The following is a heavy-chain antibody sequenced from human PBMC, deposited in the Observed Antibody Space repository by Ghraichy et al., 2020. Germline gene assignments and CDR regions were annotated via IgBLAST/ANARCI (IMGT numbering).Heavy chain of an antibody. CDR3: AKGGWRITFNAPDY. CDR1: GFTFDDYT. Sequence: GGSLRLSCAASGFTFDDYTMHWFRQAPGKGLEWVSLINWDGGSTHYADSVKGRFTISRDNSKNSLYLQMNSLRTEDTALYFCAKGGWRITFNAPDYWGQGTLVTVSS. J-gene: IGHJ4*02. CDR2: INWDGGST. D-gene: IGHD2/OR15-2a*01. V-gene: IGHV3-43*01.